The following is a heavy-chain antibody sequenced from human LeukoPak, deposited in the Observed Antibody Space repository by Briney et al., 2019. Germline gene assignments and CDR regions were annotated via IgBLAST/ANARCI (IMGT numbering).Heavy chain of an antibody. J-gene: IGHJ4*02. Sequence: GGSLRLSCVVSGFTVTSNYMSWVRQAPGKGLEWVSVIYSGGTTNYADSVKGRFTVHRDNFKNTLYLQMNSLRAEDTAVYYCASKLTSGYWGQGTLVTVSS. CDR3: ASKLTSGY. CDR2: IYSGGTT. CDR1: GFTVTSNY. V-gene: IGHV3-66*01. D-gene: IGHD4-17*01.